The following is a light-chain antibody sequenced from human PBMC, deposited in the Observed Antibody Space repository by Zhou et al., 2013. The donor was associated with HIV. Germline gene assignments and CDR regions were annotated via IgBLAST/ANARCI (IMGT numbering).Light chain of an antibody. V-gene: IGKV3D-15*01. Sequence: ETVMAQSPATLSVSPGERVTLSCRASQDITSSLAWYQQRPGQAPRLLIYGTSTRATGVPARFSGSGSGTDFTLTISSLQPEDFATYYCQQLNSYPLTFGGGTKVEIK. CDR2: GTS. CDR1: QDITSS. J-gene: IGKJ4*01. CDR3: QQLNSYPLT.